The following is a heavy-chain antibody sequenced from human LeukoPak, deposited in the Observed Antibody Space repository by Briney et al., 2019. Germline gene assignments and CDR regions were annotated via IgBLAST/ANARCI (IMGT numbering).Heavy chain of an antibody. V-gene: IGHV3-23*01. J-gene: IGHJ4*02. CDR1: GFTFSSYA. D-gene: IGHD2-15*01. CDR2: ISGSGGST. Sequence: GGSLRLSCAASGFTFSSYAMSWVRQAPGKGLEWVSAISGSGGSTYYADSVKGRFTTSRDNSKNTLYLQMNSLRAEDTAVYYCAKDRFGGYCSGGSCYSGFIGGYWGQGTLVTVSS. CDR3: AKDRFGGYCSGGSCYSGFIGGY.